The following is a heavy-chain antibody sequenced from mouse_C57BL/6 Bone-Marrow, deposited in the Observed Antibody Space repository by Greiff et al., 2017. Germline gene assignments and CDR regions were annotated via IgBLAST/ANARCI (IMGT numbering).Heavy chain of an antibody. CDR1: GFNIKDDY. D-gene: IGHD2-4*01. Sequence: EVHLVESGAELVRPGASVKLSCTASGFNIKDDYMHWVKQRPEQGLEWIGWIDPENGDTEYASKFQGKATITADTSSNTAYLQLSSLTSEDTAVYYRTVFYYDYSYYFDYWGQGTTLTVSS. V-gene: IGHV14-4*01. CDR3: TVFYYDYSYYFDY. J-gene: IGHJ2*01. CDR2: IDPENGDT.